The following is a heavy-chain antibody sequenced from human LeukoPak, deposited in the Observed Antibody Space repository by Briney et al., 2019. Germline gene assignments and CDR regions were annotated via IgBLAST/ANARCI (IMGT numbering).Heavy chain of an antibody. CDR3: ARDLGRWLQLDY. Sequence: PGRSLRLSCAASGFTFSSYGMHWVRQAPGKGLEWVAVIWYDGSNKYYADSVKGRFTISRDNSKNTLYLQMNSLRAEDTAVYHCARDLGRWLQLDYWGQGTLVTVSS. V-gene: IGHV3-33*01. CDR2: IWYDGSNK. D-gene: IGHD5-24*01. J-gene: IGHJ4*02. CDR1: GFTFSSYG.